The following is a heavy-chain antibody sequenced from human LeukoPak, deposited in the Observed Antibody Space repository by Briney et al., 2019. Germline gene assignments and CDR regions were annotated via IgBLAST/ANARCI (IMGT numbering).Heavy chain of an antibody. CDR1: GYPISSGFH. J-gene: IGHJ4*02. CDR3: ARTRYCSGATYYSPELFDS. V-gene: IGHV4-38-2*01. Sequence: PSETLSLTCAVSGYPISSGFHWGWLRQSPGTGLEWIGRIFQGGNTYYNPSLKRRVTISVDTSMNQFSLRVTSVTAADTAVYYCARTRYCSGATYYSPELFDSWGQGTLVTVSS. D-gene: IGHD2-15*01. CDR2: IFQGGNT.